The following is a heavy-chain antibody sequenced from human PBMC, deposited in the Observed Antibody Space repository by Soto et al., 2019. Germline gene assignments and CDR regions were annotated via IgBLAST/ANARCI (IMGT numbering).Heavy chain of an antibody. CDR1: GDSVSSNSAA. D-gene: IGHD2-2*01. CDR3: ARFKGMATSPYYYYGMDV. J-gene: IGHJ6*02. Sequence: SETLSLTCAISGDSVSSNSAAWNWIRQPPSRGLEWLGRTYYRSKWYNDYAVSVKSRITINPDTSKNQFSLQLNSVTPEDTAVYYCARFKGMATSPYYYYGMDVWGQGTTVTVSS. V-gene: IGHV6-1*01. CDR2: TYYRSKWYN.